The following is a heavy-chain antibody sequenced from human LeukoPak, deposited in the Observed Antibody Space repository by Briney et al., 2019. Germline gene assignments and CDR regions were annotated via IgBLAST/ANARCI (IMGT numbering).Heavy chain of an antibody. CDR2: IYHSGKT. Sequence: SETLSLTCKVSNYSVSSDYYWGWIRQPPGKGLEWIGSIYHSGKTYYNPSLKSRVTISVDTSKNQFSLNLNSVTAADTALYYCARHIIVVVPIAIRENWFDRWGQGTLVTVSS. J-gene: IGHJ5*02. V-gene: IGHV4-38-2*02. CDR3: ARHIIVVVPIAIRENWFDR. D-gene: IGHD2-2*01. CDR1: NYSVSSDYY.